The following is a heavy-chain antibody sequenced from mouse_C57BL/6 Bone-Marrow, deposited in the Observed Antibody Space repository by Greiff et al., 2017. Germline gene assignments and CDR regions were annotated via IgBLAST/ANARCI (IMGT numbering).Heavy chain of an antibody. CDR1: GYAFSSSW. CDR2: ICPGDGDT. CDR3: AREGALYYYGSSWFAY. J-gene: IGHJ3*01. D-gene: IGHD1-1*01. V-gene: IGHV1-82*01. Sequence: VQLQESGPELVKPGASVKISCKASGYAFSSSWMNWVKQRPGKGLEWIGRICPGDGDTNYNGKFKGKATLTADKSSSTAYMQLSRLTSEDSAVYFCAREGALYYYGSSWFAYWGQGTLVTVSA.